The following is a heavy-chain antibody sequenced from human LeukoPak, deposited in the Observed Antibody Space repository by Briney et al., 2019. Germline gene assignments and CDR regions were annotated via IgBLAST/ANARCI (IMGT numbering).Heavy chain of an antibody. D-gene: IGHD4-17*01. J-gene: IGHJ2*01. CDR1: GFTFRTSG. CDR3: AKCPVTWYFDL. CDR2: IFPSGGEI. Sequence: PGGSLRLSCAASGFTFRTSGMNWVRQPPGKGLEWVSSIFPSGGEIHYADSVRGRFTISRDNSKSTLSLQMNSLRAEDTAVYYCAKCPVTWYFDLWGRGTLVTVSS. V-gene: IGHV3-23*01.